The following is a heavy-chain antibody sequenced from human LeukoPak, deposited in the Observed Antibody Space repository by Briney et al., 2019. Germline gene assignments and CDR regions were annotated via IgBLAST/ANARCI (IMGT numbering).Heavy chain of an antibody. V-gene: IGHV1-2*02. CDR2: INPHSGGT. J-gene: IGHJ3*02. Sequence: ASVTVSCKPSGYTFTGYYMHWVRQAPGPGLDWMGWINPHSGGTNYAQEFQGRVTMTRDTSISAVYMELSSLRSDDTAVYYCASKWVTYYYNSSYYHYPTDVFDIWGQGTVVTVSS. CDR1: GYTFTGYY. CDR3: ASKWVTYYYNSSYYHYPTDVFDI. D-gene: IGHD3-22*01.